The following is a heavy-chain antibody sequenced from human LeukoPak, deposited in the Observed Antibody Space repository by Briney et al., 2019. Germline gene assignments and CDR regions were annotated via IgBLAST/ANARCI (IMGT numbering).Heavy chain of an antibody. J-gene: IGHJ4*02. Sequence: QSGGSLRLSCAASGFTFSSYAMSWVRQAPGKGLEWVSGISGSGGNTYYVDSVKGRFTISRDNSRNTLYLQMNNLRAEDAAVYYCAKDALISYRGAWSQSDYWGQGTLVTVSS. CDR3: AKDALISYRGAWSQSDY. CDR2: ISGSGGNT. D-gene: IGHD2/OR15-2a*01. V-gene: IGHV3-23*01. CDR1: GFTFSSYA.